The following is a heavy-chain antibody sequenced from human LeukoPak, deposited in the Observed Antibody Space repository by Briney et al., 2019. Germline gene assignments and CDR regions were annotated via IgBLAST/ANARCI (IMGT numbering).Heavy chain of an antibody. CDR3: ATRPPGDFYLSYFDY. J-gene: IGHJ4*02. Sequence: SETLSLTCTVSGGSVSSGSYYWSWIRQPPGKGLEWIGYIYNSGRTNYNPSLKSRVTISADTSKNQFSLKLTSVTSADTAVYYCATRPPGDFYLSYFDYWGQGTLVTVSS. CDR2: IYNSGRT. V-gene: IGHV4-61*01. CDR1: GGSVSSGSYY. D-gene: IGHD3-3*01.